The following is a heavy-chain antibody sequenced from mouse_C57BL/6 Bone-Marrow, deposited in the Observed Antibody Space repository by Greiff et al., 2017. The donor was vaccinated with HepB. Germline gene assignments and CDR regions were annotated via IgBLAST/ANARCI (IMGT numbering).Heavy chain of an antibody. CDR3: AKLLYWYFDV. D-gene: IGHD1-1*01. CDR2: IYPRSGNT. Sequence: VQLQESGAELARPGASVKLSCKASGYTFTSYGISWVKQRTGQGLEWIGEIYPRSGNTYYNEKFKGKATLTADKSSSTAYMELRSLTSEDSAVYFCAKLLYWYFDVWGTGTTVTVSS. CDR1: GYTFTSYG. J-gene: IGHJ1*03. V-gene: IGHV1-81*01.